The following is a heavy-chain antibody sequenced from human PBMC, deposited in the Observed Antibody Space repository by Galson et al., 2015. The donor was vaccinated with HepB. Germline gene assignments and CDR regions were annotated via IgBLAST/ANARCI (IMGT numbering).Heavy chain of an antibody. CDR3: AREAAIAAPATFDY. CDR2: ISSGGTK. D-gene: IGHD6-13*01. V-gene: IGHV3-48*01. CDR1: GFSFISYS. Sequence: SLRLSCATSGFSFISYSMNWVRQAPGRGLEWVSYISSGGTKYYADSVKGRFTISRDNSKNTLYLQMDSLRAEDTAAYYCAREAAIAAPATFDYWGPGTLVTVSS. J-gene: IGHJ4*02.